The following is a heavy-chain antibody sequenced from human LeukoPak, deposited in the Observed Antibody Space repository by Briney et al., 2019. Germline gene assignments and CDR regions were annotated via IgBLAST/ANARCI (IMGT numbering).Heavy chain of an antibody. Sequence: PGGSLRLSCAASGFTFSSYEMNWVRQAPGKGLEWVSYISSSGSTIYYADSVKGRFTISRDNAKSSLYLQMNSLRAEDTAVYYCARDGRFHGGAFDIWGQGTMVTVSS. CDR1: GFTFSSYE. CDR3: ARDGRFHGGAFDI. D-gene: IGHD2-15*01. J-gene: IGHJ3*02. V-gene: IGHV3-48*03. CDR2: ISSSGSTI.